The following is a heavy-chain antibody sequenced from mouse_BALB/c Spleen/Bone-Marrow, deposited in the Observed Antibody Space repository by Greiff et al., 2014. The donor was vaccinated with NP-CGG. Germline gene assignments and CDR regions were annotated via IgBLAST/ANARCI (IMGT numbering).Heavy chain of an antibody. CDR2: IYPGTGTT. CDR3: TRADNPSMGY. CDR1: GYIFTSYW. J-gene: IGHJ4*01. Sequence: VKLQESGAELVRPGASVKLSCKTSGYIFTSYWIHWVKQRSGRGLEWIARIYPGTGTTYYNEKFKGKATLTADKSSSTAYMQLSSLKSEDSAVYFCTRADNPSMGYWGRGTSVTVSS. D-gene: IGHD1-3*01. V-gene: IGHV1S132*01.